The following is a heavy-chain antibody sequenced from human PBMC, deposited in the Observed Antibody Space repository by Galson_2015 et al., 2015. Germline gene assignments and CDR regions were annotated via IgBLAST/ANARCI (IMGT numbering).Heavy chain of an antibody. J-gene: IGHJ4*02. D-gene: IGHD3-16*01. CDR1: GFTFDDYA. CDR2: ISWNSGSI. CDR3: AKGSYYDYIWGSFY. V-gene: IGHV3-9*01. Sequence: SLRLSCAASGFTFDDYAMHWVRQAPGKGLEWVSGISWNSGSIGYADSVKGRFTISRDNAKNSLYLQMNSLRAEDTALYYCAKGSYYDYIWGSFYWGQGTLVTVSS.